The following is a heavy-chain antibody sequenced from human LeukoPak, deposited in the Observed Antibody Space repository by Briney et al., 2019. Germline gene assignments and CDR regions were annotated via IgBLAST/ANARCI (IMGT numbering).Heavy chain of an antibody. CDR1: GGSISSYY. CDR3: ASPSEDSSGWESFDY. CDR2: IYYSGST. D-gene: IGHD6-19*01. Sequence: PSETLSLTCTVSGGSISSYYWSWIRQPPGKGLERIGYIYYSGSTNYNPSLKSRVTISVDTSKNQFSLKLSSVTAADTAVYYCASPSEDSSGWESFDYWGQGTLVTVSS. V-gene: IGHV4-59*01. J-gene: IGHJ4*02.